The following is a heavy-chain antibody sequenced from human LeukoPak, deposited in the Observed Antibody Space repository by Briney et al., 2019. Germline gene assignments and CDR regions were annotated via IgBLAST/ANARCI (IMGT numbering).Heavy chain of an antibody. CDR2: IWYDASNK. CDR1: GFTFSSHG. J-gene: IGHJ5*02. Sequence: PGRSLRLSCATSGFTFSSHGMHWVRQTQGKGLEWVAVIWYDASNKYYADSVKGRFTISRDNSKNTVYLQMNSLRVEDTALYYCASTGYGDQVYWFDPWRQGTLVTVSS. CDR3: ASTGYGDQVYWFDP. D-gene: IGHD4-17*01. V-gene: IGHV3-33*01.